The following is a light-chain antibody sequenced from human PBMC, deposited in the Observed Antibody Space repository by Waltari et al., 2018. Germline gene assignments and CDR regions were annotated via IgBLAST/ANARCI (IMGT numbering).Light chain of an antibody. V-gene: IGKV3-11*01. Sequence: VLPQSPATLSLPPRARATLSCRASQSVSVYLAWYQQKPGQAPRLLIYDASDMATGVPARFSDSGSGTDFTLAISSLEPEDFAIYYCQQHTGRPLVTFGQGTRVEMK. J-gene: IGKJ1*01. CDR3: QQHTGRPLVT. CDR2: DAS. CDR1: QSVSVY.